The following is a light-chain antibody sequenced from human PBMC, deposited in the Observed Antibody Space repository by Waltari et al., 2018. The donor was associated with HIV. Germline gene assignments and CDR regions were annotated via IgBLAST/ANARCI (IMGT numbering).Light chain of an antibody. Sequence: QAVLTQPPSVSGAPGQRVTISCTGSSSNIGAGYDVHWYQQVPGTAPRLLIYDDTIRPSGVPDRFSGSNSGTSASLAITGLQAEDEADYYCQSYDDNLEGVFGGGTKLTVL. CDR2: DDT. V-gene: IGLV1-40*01. J-gene: IGLJ3*02. CDR3: QSYDDNLEGV. CDR1: SSNIGAGYD.